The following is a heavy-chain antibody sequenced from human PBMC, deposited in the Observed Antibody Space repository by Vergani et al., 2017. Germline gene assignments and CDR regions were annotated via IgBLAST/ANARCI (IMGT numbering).Heavy chain of an antibody. CDR1: GFTFSSYA. CDR3: ARESVVVVPAAMVGSYYYYYMGV. V-gene: IGHV3-30-3*01. CDR2: ISYDGSNK. D-gene: IGHD2-2*01. Sequence: QVQLVESGGGVVQPGRSLRLSCAASGFTFSSYAMHWVRQAPGKGLEWVAVISYDGSNKYYADSVKGRFTISRDNSKNTLYLQMNSLRAEDTAVYYCARESVVVVPAAMVGSYYYYYMGVWGKGTTVTVSS. J-gene: IGHJ6*03.